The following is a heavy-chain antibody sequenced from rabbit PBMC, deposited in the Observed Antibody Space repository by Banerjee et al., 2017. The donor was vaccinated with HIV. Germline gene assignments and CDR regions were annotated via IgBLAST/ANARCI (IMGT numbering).Heavy chain of an antibody. V-gene: IGHV1S40*01. CDR2: MDAGSSGVT. CDR3: ARGDGAYAGYDGL. D-gene: IGHD7-1*01. J-gene: IGHJ4*01. CDR1: GFSFNNNA. Sequence: QSLEESGGDLVKPGASLTLTCTASGFSFNNNAMCWVRQAPGKGLEWIACMDAGSSGVTNYASWAKGRFTISKTSSTTVTLQMTSLTAADTATYFCARGDGAYAGYDGLWGPGTLVTVS.